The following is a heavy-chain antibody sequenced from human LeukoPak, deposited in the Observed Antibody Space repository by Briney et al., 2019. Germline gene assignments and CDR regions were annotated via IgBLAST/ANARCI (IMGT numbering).Heavy chain of an antibody. D-gene: IGHD6-6*01. Sequence: ASVKVSCKASGYTFTSYYMHWVRQAPGQGLEWMGIINPSGGSTSYAQKFQGRVTMTRDMSTSTVYMELSSLRSEDTAVYYCASSIAWYSSSSPVIDYWGQGTLVTVSS. J-gene: IGHJ4*02. V-gene: IGHV1-46*01. CDR2: INPSGGST. CDR1: GYTFTSYY. CDR3: ASSIAWYSSSSPVIDY.